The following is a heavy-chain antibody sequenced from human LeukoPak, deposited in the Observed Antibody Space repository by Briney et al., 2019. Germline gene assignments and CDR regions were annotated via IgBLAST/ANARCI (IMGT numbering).Heavy chain of an antibody. D-gene: IGHD6-19*01. Sequence: PGRSLRLSCAASGFTFSSYAMHWVRQAPGKGLEWVAVISYDGSNKYYADSVKGRFTISRDNSKNTLYLQMNSLRAEDTAVYYCSAGEWLVLSYRGQGTLVTVSS. CDR2: ISYDGSNK. V-gene: IGHV3-30*04. J-gene: IGHJ4*02. CDR1: GFTFSSYA. CDR3: SAGEWLVLSY.